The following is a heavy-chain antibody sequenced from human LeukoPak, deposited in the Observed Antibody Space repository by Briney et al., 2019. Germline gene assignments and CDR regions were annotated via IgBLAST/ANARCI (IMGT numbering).Heavy chain of an antibody. CDR3: ARVLLSSGYST. V-gene: IGHV4-59*01. CDR2: IYYSGIT. CDR1: GASISSYF. Sequence: SETLSLTCIVSGASISSYFYNWIRQSPGKGLEWIGYIYYSGITNYNPSLQSRVTMSLDTSNNQFSLKLSSVTAADTAVYYCARVLLSSGYSTWGQGTLVTVSS. D-gene: IGHD3-22*01. J-gene: IGHJ5*02.